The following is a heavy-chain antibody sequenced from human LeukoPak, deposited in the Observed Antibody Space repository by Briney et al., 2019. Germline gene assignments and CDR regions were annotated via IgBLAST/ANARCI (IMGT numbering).Heavy chain of an antibody. CDR2: ISYNESNK. Sequence: GRSPGHSPAASGFTFSSYGMHWVRLAPGKGLGWVAVISYNESNKYYADSVSGRFNVSRDNSKSTLYLHMNILRAEDTAVYYCGIVAYCTGGSCYGGGFDYWGQGTLVTVSS. J-gene: IGHJ4*02. CDR3: GIVAYCTGGSCYGGGFDY. V-gene: IGHV3-30*03. CDR1: GFTFSSYG. D-gene: IGHD2-15*01.